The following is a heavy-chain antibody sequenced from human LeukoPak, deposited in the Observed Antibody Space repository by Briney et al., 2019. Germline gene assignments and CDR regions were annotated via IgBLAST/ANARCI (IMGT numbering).Heavy chain of an antibody. CDR1: GYTFTSYD. V-gene: IGHV1-8*01. CDR3: ARGAGTTGYYYYYYMDV. D-gene: IGHD1-14*01. CDR2: MNPNSGNT. J-gene: IGHJ6*03. Sequence: ASVKVSCKASGYTFTSYDINWVRQATGQGLEWMGWMNPNSGNTGYAQKLQGRVTMTRNTSISTAYMELSSLRSEDTAVYYCARGAGTTGYYYYYYMDVWGKGTTVTVSS.